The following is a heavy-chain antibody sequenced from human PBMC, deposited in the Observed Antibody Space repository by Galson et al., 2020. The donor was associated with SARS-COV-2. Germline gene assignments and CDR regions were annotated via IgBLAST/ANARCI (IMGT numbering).Heavy chain of an antibody. V-gene: IGHV3-30*03. CDR2: ISNDGNNK. CDR3: ARGIDNYGIFAGGTLRWGSPRPTAKHYYQYGLDV. J-gene: IGHJ6*02. CDR1: GFNFRSYV. D-gene: IGHD3-16*01. Sequence: GESLKISCAASGFNFRSYVMHWVRQAPGKGLEWVALISNDGNNKDYADSVKGRFTISRDNSQNTVHLQLDSLRTDDTALFFCARGIDNYGIFAGGTLRWGSPRPTAKHYYQYGLDVWGQGTTVIVSS.